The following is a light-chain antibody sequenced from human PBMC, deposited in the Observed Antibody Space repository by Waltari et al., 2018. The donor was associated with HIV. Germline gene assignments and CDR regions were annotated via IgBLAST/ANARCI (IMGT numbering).Light chain of an antibody. V-gene: IGLV3-21*02. CDR2: ENS. J-gene: IGLJ3*02. CDR1: DIGNKS. Sequence: SYVLSQPPSVSVAPGQTARIPCWGNDIGNKSVHWYQQRAGQAPVLVVYENSDRPSGIPERFSGSNSENTATLSSRSVEAGDEAGDEADYYCQVWDTSRDHPLFGGGTKLTVL. CDR3: QVWDTSRDHPL.